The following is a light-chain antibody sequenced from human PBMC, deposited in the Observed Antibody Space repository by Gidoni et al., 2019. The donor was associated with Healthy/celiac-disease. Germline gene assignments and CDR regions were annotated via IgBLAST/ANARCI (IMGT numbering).Light chain of an antibody. Sequence: DIVMTQSPDSLAVSLGERATINCKSSQSVLYSSNNNNYLAWYQQKPGQPPKLLIYWASTRESGVPDRFSGCGSGTDFTLTISSLQAEDVAVYYCQQYYGNPITFGQGTRLEIK. CDR2: WAS. CDR3: QQYYGNPIT. CDR1: QSVLYSSNNNNY. J-gene: IGKJ5*01. V-gene: IGKV4-1*01.